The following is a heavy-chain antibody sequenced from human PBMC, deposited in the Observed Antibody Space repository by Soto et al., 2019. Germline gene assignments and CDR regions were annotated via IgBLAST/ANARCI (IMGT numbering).Heavy chain of an antibody. J-gene: IGHJ4*02. V-gene: IGHV4-59*01. CDR1: GGSISSYY. CDR3: ARTTSYDSSGYPYYFDY. D-gene: IGHD3-22*01. Sequence: SETLSLTCSVSGGSISSYYWSWIRQPPGKGLEWIGYIYYSGSTNYNPSLKSRVTISVDTSKNQFSLKLSSVTAADTAVYYCARTTSYDSSGYPYYFDYWGQGTLVTV. CDR2: IYYSGST.